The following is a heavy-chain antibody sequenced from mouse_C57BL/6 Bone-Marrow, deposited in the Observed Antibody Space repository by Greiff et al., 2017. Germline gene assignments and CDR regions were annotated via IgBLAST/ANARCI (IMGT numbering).Heavy chain of an antibody. CDR2: IDPSDSYT. CDR1: GYTFTIYW. D-gene: IGHD1-1*01. CDR3: TTSYYGSYFDY. J-gene: IGHJ2*01. Sequence: VQLQQPGAELVKPGASVKLSCKASGYTFTIYWMQWVKQRPGQGLEWIGEIDPSDSYTNYNQKFKGKATLTVDTSSSTAYMQLSSLTSEDSAVYYCTTSYYGSYFDYWGQGTTLTVSS. V-gene: IGHV1-50*01.